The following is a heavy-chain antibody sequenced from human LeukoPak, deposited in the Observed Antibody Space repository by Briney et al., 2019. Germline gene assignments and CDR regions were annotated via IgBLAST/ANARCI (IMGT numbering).Heavy chain of an antibody. CDR2: ISAYNGNT. CDR3: ARDVVVVPAAFDY. D-gene: IGHD2-2*01. V-gene: IGHV1-18*04. J-gene: IGHJ4*02. Sequence: ASVKVSCKASGYTFTSYYMHWVRQAPGQGLEWMGWISAYNGNTNYAQKLQGRVTMTTDTSTNTAYMELRSLRSDDTAVYYCARDVVVVPAAFDYWGQGTLVTVSS. CDR1: GYTFTSYY.